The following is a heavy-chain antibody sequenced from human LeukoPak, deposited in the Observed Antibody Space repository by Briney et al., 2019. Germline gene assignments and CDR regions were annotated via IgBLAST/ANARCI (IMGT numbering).Heavy chain of an antibody. V-gene: IGHV4-59*01. CDR3: ARFYYDSSGYGFDS. CDR1: GGSISSYY. D-gene: IGHD3-22*01. Sequence: PSETLSLTCTVSGGSISSYYWSWIRQPPGKGLEWIGYIYYSGSTNNNPSLKSRVTTSVDTSKNQFSLKLSSVTAADTAVYYCARFYYDSSGYGFDSWGQGTKVTVSS. J-gene: IGHJ3*02. CDR2: IYYSGST.